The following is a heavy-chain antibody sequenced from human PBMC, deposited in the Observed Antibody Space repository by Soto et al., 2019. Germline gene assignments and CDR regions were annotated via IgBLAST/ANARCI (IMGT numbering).Heavy chain of an antibody. CDR2: ISSDGSNK. CDR1: GFIFSSYT. CDR3: ARPRGRNIYGPTFDY. J-gene: IGHJ4*02. Sequence: QVQLVESGGGVVQPGRSLRLSCAASGFIFSSYTMHWVRQAPGKGLEWVALISSDGSNKYYADSVRGRFTISRDTSKNTRHLQVNSLRAEDTAIYYCARPRGRNIYGPTFDYWGQGTLVTVSS. D-gene: IGHD5-18*01. V-gene: IGHV3-30-3*01.